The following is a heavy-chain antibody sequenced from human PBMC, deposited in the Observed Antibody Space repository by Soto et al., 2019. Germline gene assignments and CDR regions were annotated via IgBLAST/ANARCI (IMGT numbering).Heavy chain of an antibody. Sequence: QVTLKESGPVLVKPTETLTLTCTVSGFSLTNATMGVSWISQPPGKALEWLTHIFSTDEISYNTSLKSRVTISQDTSKSQVVLTMTNMDPVDTATYYCARAGDYSFYYMDVWGKGTTVIVSS. CDR2: IFSTDEI. D-gene: IGHD7-27*01. V-gene: IGHV2-26*01. CDR3: ARAGDYSFYYMDV. J-gene: IGHJ6*03. CDR1: GFSLTNATMG.